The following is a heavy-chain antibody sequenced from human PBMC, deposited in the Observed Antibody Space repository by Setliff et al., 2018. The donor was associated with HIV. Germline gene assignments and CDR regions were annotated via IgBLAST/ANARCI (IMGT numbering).Heavy chain of an antibody. Sequence: SVKVSCKASGGTFTNSAIGWVRQAPGQGLEWMGAIVPILGIANSAQKFQGRVTITTDESTNTAHMELSSLRSEDTAVYYCARIPTGGAFDIWGQGTVVTVSS. J-gene: IGHJ3*02. CDR1: GGTFTNSA. V-gene: IGHV1-69*10. D-gene: IGHD7-27*01. CDR3: ARIPTGGAFDI. CDR2: IVPILGIA.